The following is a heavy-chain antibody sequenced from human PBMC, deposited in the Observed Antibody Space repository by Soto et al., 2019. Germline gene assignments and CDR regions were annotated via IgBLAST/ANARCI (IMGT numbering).Heavy chain of an antibody. V-gene: IGHV1-69*13. D-gene: IGHD5-18*01. CDR2: IIPIFGTA. CDR1: GGTFSSYA. J-gene: IGHJ3*02. Sequence: SVKVSCKASGGTFSSYAISWVRQAPGQGLEWMGGIIPIFGTANYAQKFQGRVTITADESTSTAYMELSSLRSEDTAVYYCARGYSYGWNAFDIWGQGTMVTVSS. CDR3: ARGYSYGWNAFDI.